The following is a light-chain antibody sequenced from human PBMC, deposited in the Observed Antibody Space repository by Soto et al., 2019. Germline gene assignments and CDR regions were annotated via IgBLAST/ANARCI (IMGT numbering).Light chain of an antibody. J-gene: IGKJ1*01. V-gene: IGKV1-39*01. Sequence: DIQMTQSPSSLSASVGDRVTITCRASQSISSFLNWFQQKPGKAPKVLIYAASSLQSGVPSRFSGSGSGTDFTLTISSRQPDDFAIYYCQQSYSSPPTFGQGTTVELK. CDR3: QQSYSSPPT. CDR1: QSISSF. CDR2: AAS.